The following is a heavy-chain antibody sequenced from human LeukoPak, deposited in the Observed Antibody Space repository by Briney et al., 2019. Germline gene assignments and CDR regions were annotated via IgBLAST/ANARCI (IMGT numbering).Heavy chain of an antibody. CDR2: MYYRGNT. V-gene: IGHV4-39*07. Sequence: SETLSLTCTVSGGSISTITYYWGWIRQPPGKGLEWVGHMYYRGNTFYNPSLKSRVTISVDTSKNQFSLKLSSVTAADTAFYYCARGRSGGFISPLDSWGQGTLVTVYS. J-gene: IGHJ4*02. CDR3: ARGRSGGFISPLDS. CDR1: GGSISTITYY. D-gene: IGHD2-8*02.